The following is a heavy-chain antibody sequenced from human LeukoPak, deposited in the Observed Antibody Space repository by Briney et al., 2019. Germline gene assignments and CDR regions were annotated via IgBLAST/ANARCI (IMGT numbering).Heavy chain of an antibody. D-gene: IGHD6-19*01. J-gene: IGHJ4*02. CDR3: ARGRAGAFYFDY. V-gene: IGHV4-34*01. CDR1: GGSPSGYY. Sequence: SETLSLTCAVYGGSPSGYYWSWIRHPPGTGLEWNGEINHSGSTNYNPYPKSRVTISVDTSKSQFCVKPSSVFAADTAVYECARGRAGAFYFDYWGQGTLVTVSS. CDR2: INHSGST.